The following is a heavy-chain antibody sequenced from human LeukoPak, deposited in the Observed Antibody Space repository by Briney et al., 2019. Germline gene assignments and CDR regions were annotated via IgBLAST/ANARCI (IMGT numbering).Heavy chain of an antibody. V-gene: IGHV3-11*01. Sequence: GSLRLSCVVSGFGFSNSYMTWIRQTPGKGLESLAYISGDGRDIYYADSVKGRFTISRDNAKNTVYLQMNSLRAEDTAVYYCAREGTTTSFDYWGQGTLVTVSS. CDR1: GFGFSNSY. D-gene: IGHD1-26*01. CDR2: ISGDGRDI. CDR3: AREGTTTSFDY. J-gene: IGHJ4*02.